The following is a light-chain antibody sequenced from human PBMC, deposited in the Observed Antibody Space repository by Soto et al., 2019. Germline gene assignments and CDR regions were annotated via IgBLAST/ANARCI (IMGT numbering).Light chain of an antibody. CDR3: QQYYSYPWT. CDR2: AAS. V-gene: IGKV1-8*01. CDR1: QDISRY. Sequence: AIRMTQSPSSFSASTGDRVTITCRASQDISRYLAWYQQKPGKAPKLLIYAASTLKSGVPSRFSGSGSGTDFTLTITSHQSEDFATHYCQQYYSYPWTSGQGTKVEIK. J-gene: IGKJ1*01.